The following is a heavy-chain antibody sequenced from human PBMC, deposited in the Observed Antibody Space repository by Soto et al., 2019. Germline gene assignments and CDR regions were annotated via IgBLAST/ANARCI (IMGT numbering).Heavy chain of an antibody. D-gene: IGHD2-15*01. J-gene: IGHJ6*02. CDR3: GVVAAIPAYYGMDV. V-gene: IGHV4-34*01. CDR2: VNHRRST. Sequence: PSETLALTCAVYGGSFSDYYWSWIRQPPGKGLEWIGEVNHRRSTNYNPSLKSRVTISGDTSKNQFSLKLSSVTAADTAVYYCGVVAAIPAYYGMDVWGQGTTVTVSS. CDR1: GGSFSDYY.